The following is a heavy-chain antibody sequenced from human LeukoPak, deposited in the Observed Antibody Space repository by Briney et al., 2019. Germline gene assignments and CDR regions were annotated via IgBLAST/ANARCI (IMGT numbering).Heavy chain of an antibody. V-gene: IGHV4-4*07. J-gene: IGHJ4*02. D-gene: IGHD5-18*01. CDR1: GGSISSYY. CDR3: ARDRLDTAMVTPFDY. CDR2: IYTSGST. Sequence: PSETLSLTCTVSGGSISSYYWSWIRQPAGKGLEWIGRIYTSGSTNYNPSLKSRVTMSVDTSKNQFSLKLSSVTAADTAVYYCARDRLDTAMVTPFDYWGQGTLVTVSS.